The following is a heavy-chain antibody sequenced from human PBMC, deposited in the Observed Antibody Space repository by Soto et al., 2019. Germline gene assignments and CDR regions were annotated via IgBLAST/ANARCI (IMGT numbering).Heavy chain of an antibody. CDR3: ARDTFGGDYDFLY. V-gene: IGHV3-66*01. Sequence: GGSLRLSCAASGFTVSSFYMTWVRQAPGKGLQWVAVISSGGSTYYADSVKGRFTISRDNSKNTLYLEMNSLRAEDTAVYYCARDTFGGDYDFLYGGQGTLVTVSS. D-gene: IGHD3-3*01. CDR2: ISSGGST. CDR1: GFTVSSFY. J-gene: IGHJ4*02.